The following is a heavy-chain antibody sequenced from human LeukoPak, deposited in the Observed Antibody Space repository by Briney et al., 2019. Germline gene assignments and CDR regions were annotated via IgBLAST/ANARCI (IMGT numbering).Heavy chain of an antibody. V-gene: IGHV4-59*11. CDR1: GGSIRSHY. CDR3: ARVSDIAVRPLDY. CDR2: NYYSGST. Sequence: SETLSLTCTVSGGSIRSHYWSWIRPPPGKGLEWIGYNYYSGSTNYNPALKSRITTSVDTSKNQFSLKLSSVTAADTAVCYCARVSDIAVRPLDYWGQGTLVTVSS. D-gene: IGHD6-6*01. J-gene: IGHJ4*02.